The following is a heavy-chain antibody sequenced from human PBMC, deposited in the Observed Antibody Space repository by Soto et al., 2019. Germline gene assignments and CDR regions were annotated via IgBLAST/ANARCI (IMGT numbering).Heavy chain of an antibody. V-gene: IGHV4-59*01. CDR1: GGSISSYY. Sequence: QVQLQESAPGLVKPSETLSLTCIVSGGSISSYYWSWIRQSPGKGLARIGSISYSGSATYNPSLKSRVTIWVHTSGQQFSLNLSCVTAADTAVYYCARAPIRQLQNTGGWYYLDYWGQGTLVTVSS. D-gene: IGHD6-19*01. J-gene: IGHJ4*02. CDR3: ARAPIRQLQNTGGWYYLDY. CDR2: ISYSGSA.